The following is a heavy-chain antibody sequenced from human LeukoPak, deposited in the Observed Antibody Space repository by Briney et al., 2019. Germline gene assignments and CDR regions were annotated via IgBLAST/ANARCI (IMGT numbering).Heavy chain of an antibody. Sequence: GGSLRLSCAASGFTFTSYGMHWVRQAPGKGLEWVAVIWFDGGNKYYADSVKGRFTIPRDNSKNTLYLQMNSLRAEDTAVYYCAKDSTYGSGNFDYWGQGTLVTVSS. CDR1: GFTFTSYG. V-gene: IGHV3-33*06. CDR2: IWFDGGNK. CDR3: AKDSTYGSGNFDY. D-gene: IGHD3-10*01. J-gene: IGHJ4*02.